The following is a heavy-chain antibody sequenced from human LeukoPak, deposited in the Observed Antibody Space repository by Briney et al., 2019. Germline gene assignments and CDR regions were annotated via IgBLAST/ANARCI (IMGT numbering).Heavy chain of an antibody. J-gene: IGHJ3*02. CDR3: ARAPGAFDI. CDR2: IYYTGGT. V-gene: IGHV4-31*03. CDR1: GDSITSGRYY. Sequence: SQTLSLTCTVSGDSITSGRYYWAWIRQHPGKGLEWIGYIYYTGGTHYNPSLKSRLTISVDTSENHFSLKLSSVTAADTAIYFCARAPGAFDIWGQGTMVTVSS.